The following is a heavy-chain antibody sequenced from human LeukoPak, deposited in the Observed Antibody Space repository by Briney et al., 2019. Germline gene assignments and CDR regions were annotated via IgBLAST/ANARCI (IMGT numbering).Heavy chain of an antibody. CDR3: AREFEATGFWALDY. CDR1: GFTFNNYW. CDR2: MNNDGRVI. D-gene: IGHD3-16*01. Sequence: GGSLRLSCKVSGFTFNNYWIHWVRQAPGKGLVWVSRMNNDGRVITYADSVKGRFTISRDNAKNTLYLQMNSLRAEDTAVYYCAREFEATGFWALDYWGQGTLVTASS. V-gene: IGHV3-74*01. J-gene: IGHJ4*02.